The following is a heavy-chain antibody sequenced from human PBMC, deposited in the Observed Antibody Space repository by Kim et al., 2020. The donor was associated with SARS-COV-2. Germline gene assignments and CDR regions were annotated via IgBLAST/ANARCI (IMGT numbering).Heavy chain of an antibody. V-gene: IGHV3-64D*06. CDR3: VKDWVATHNSDY. Sequence: GGSLRLSCSASGFTFSSYPMHWVRQAPGKGLEYVSAISSDGVSTYYADSVKGRFTISRDNSKNTLYLQMSSLRTEDTAVYYCVKDWVATHNSDYWGQGTLVTVSS. J-gene: IGHJ4*02. CDR2: ISSDGVST. D-gene: IGHD5-12*01. CDR1: GFTFSSYP.